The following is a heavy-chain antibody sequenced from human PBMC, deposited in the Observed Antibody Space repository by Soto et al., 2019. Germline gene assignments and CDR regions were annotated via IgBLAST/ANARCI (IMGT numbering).Heavy chain of an antibody. Sequence: VGSLRLSCAASGFTFSSYAMSWVRQAPGKGLEWVSAISGSGGSTYYADSVKGRFTISRDNSKNTLYLQMNSLRAEDTAVYYCATSFPYGDYGGYYYYGMDVWGQGTTVTVSS. V-gene: IGHV3-23*01. J-gene: IGHJ6*02. CDR2: ISGSGGST. CDR3: ATSFPYGDYGGYYYYGMDV. CDR1: GFTFSSYA. D-gene: IGHD4-17*01.